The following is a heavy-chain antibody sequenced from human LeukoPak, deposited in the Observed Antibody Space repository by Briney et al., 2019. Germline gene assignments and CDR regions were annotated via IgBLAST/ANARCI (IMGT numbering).Heavy chain of an antibody. CDR1: GGSFSGYY. CDR2: INHSGST. D-gene: IGHD1-1*01. V-gene: IGHV4-34*01. CDR3: ARLSGTSWFDP. Sequence: SETLSLTCAVYGGSFSGYYWSWIRQPPGKGLEWIGEINHSGSTNYNPSLKSRVTISVDTSKNQFSLKLSSVTAADTAVYYCARLSGTSWFDPWGQGTLVTVSS. J-gene: IGHJ5*02.